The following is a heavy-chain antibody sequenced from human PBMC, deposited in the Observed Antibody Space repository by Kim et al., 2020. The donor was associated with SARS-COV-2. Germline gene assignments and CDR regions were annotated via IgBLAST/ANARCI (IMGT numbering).Heavy chain of an antibody. D-gene: IGHD6-13*01. Sequence: PSLKSRVTISVDTSKNQFSLKLSSVTAADTAVYYCARRVGIAAAPTYFDYWGQGTLVTVSS. J-gene: IGHJ4*02. V-gene: IGHV4-39*01. CDR3: ARRVGIAAAPTYFDY.